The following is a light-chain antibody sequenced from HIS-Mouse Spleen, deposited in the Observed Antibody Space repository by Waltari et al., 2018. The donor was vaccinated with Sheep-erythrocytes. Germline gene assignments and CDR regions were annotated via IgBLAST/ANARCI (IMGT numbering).Light chain of an antibody. J-gene: IGKJ5*01. CDR3: QQAKSFPFT. CDR2: DAS. CDR1: QYMSNY. Sequence: IQRTQSPSSLSASVGDRVTITCQASQYMSNYLNWYQQKPGKAPQLLIYDASNLETGFPSRFSGSGSGTDFTLNISSMQPEDFATYYCQQAKSFPFTFGQGTRLEIK. V-gene: IGKV1-33*01.